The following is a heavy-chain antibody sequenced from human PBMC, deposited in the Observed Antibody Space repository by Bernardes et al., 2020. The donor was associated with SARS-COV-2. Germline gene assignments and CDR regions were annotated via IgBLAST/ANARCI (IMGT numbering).Heavy chain of an antibody. Sequence: ASVKVFCCVSCYTISELSMHWVRHDPGEGLEWLGLFVPHDGKTIYAQKFQGRVTMTEDTSTDTAYMERRSLRSEDTAVDYCATDGQGLAEQLDYWGQGTLVSVSS. D-gene: IGHD3-16*01. CDR2: FVPHDGKT. V-gene: IGHV1-24*01. J-gene: IGHJ4*02. CDR1: CYTISELS. CDR3: ATDGQGLAEQLDY.